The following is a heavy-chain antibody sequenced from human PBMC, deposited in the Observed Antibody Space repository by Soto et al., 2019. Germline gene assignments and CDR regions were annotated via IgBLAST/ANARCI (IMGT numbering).Heavy chain of an antibody. CDR1: GFTFSNYA. CDR3: AKDQGSSWYEIDY. J-gene: IGHJ4*02. D-gene: IGHD6-13*01. CDR2: TSGSGGST. Sequence: EVQLLECGGGLVQPGGSLRLSCAASGFTFSNYAVTWVRQAPGKGLEWVSTTSGSGGSTYYADSVKGRFTISRDNSKNTLYLQMNSLRAEDTAVYYCAKDQGSSWYEIDYWGQGTLVTVSS. V-gene: IGHV3-23*01.